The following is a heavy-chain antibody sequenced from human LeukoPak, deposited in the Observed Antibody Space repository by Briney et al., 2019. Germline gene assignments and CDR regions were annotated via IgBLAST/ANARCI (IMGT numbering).Heavy chain of an antibody. CDR2: INHSGST. J-gene: IGHJ6*02. V-gene: IGHV4-34*01. CDR1: GGSFSGYY. D-gene: IGHD4-11*01. CDR3: ARDYKTLYYYYGMDV. Sequence: PSETLSLTCAVYGGSFSGYYWSWIRQPPGKGLEWIGEINHSGSTNYNPSLKSRVTISVDTSKNQFSLKLSSVTAADTAVYYCARDYKTLYYYYGMDVWGQGTTVTVSS.